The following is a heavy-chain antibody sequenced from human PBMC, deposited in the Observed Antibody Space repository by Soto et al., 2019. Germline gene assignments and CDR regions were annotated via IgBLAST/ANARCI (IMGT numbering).Heavy chain of an antibody. D-gene: IGHD1-1*01. V-gene: IGHV3-33*01. Sequence: QVQLVESGGGVVQPGRSLRLSCAASGFTFSSRVMHWVRQAPGKGLEWVAAIWHDGSNKYYADSVKGRFSISRDNSKNTLYLQMNSLGAEDTAVYYCVREGGTGINDYWGQGTLVTVSS. CDR1: GFTFSSRV. J-gene: IGHJ4*02. CDR3: VREGGTGINDY. CDR2: IWHDGSNK.